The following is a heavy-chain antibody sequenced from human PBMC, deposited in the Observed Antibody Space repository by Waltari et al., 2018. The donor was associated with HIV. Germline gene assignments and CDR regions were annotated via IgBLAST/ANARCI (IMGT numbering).Heavy chain of an antibody. D-gene: IGHD1-26*01. J-gene: IGHJ6*02. V-gene: IGHV3-23*01. CDR2: IRGGGGTT. Sequence: EVQLLESGGGLVQPGGSLKLSCAASGFTFNSYVMSWVRQAPGRGLEWVSAIRGGGGTTYYAYAGKGRFTISRDKFWNTLYLQRNSLGAEDTAIYYCAKPEGPWELYYYGMDVWGQGTTVTVSS. CDR1: GFTFNSYV. CDR3: AKPEGPWELYYYGMDV.